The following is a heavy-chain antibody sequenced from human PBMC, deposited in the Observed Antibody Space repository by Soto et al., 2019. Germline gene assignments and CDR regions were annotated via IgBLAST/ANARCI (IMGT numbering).Heavy chain of an antibody. V-gene: IGHV3-23*01. Sequence: GGSLRLSCAASGFTFSSYAMSWVRQAPGKGLEWVSAISGSGGSTYYADSVKGRFTISRDNSKNTLYLQMNSLRAEDTAVYYCAKVGDSKFLIGGAFDIWGQGTMVTVSS. J-gene: IGHJ3*02. CDR3: AKVGDSKFLIGGAFDI. D-gene: IGHD2-21*02. CDR2: ISGSGGST. CDR1: GFTFSSYA.